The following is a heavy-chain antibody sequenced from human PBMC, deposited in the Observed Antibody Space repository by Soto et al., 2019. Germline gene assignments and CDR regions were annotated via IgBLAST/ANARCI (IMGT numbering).Heavy chain of an antibody. CDR3: ARSYVLRYFDWLI. D-gene: IGHD3-9*01. CDR2: IIPIFGTA. Sequence: ASVKVSCKASGGTFSSYAISWVRQAPGQGLEWMGGIIPIFGTANYAQKFQGRVTITADESTSTAYMELSSLRSEDTAVYYCARSYVLRYFDWLIWGQGTLVTVYS. V-gene: IGHV1-69*13. J-gene: IGHJ4*02. CDR1: GGTFSSYA.